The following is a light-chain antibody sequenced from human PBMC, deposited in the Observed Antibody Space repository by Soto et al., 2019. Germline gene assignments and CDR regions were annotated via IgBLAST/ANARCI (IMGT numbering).Light chain of an antibody. CDR3: QQYDHWPWT. CDR1: QSVSSN. Sequence: EIVMTQSPGTLSVSPGERVSLSCRASQSVSSNLAWYQQKPGQAPRLLIYDASSRATGIPARFSGSGSGTDFTLTISSLQSEDFEVYYCQQYDHWPWTFGQGTKVDIK. V-gene: IGKV3-15*01. J-gene: IGKJ1*01. CDR2: DAS.